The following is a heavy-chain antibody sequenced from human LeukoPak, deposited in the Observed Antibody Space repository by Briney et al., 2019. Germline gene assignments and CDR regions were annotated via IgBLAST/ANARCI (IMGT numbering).Heavy chain of an antibody. Sequence: SETLSLTCTVSGGSITNYHWDWIRQPPGKGLEWIGHIHYSGNTVYNPSLRSRVTMSLDTSGYRFFLRLSSVTAADTAVYYCARLGTCGSDWCLADYWGQGTLVTVSS. J-gene: IGHJ4*02. CDR2: IHYSGNT. CDR3: ARLGTCGSDWCLADY. CDR1: GGSITNYH. V-gene: IGHV4-59*08. D-gene: IGHD2-21*01.